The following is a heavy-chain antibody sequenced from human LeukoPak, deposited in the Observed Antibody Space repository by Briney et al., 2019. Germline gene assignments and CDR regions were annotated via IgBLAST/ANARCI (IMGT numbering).Heavy chain of an antibody. D-gene: IGHD6-19*01. V-gene: IGHV1-69*05. Sequence: SVKVSCKASGGTFSSCAISWVRQAPGQGLEWMGGIIPIFGTANYAQKFQGRVTITTDESTSTAYMELSSLRSEDTAVYYCARGAGMHPYYSYYMDVWGKGTTVTVSS. J-gene: IGHJ6*03. CDR1: GGTFSSCA. CDR3: ARGAGMHPYYSYYMDV. CDR2: IIPIFGTA.